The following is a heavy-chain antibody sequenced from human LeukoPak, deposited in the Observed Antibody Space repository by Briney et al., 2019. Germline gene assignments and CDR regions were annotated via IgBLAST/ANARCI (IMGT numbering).Heavy chain of an antibody. D-gene: IGHD4-17*01. V-gene: IGHV1-46*01. CDR3: ARGRKHGVDAFDI. J-gene: IGHJ3*02. CDR2: INPSGGST. Sequence: ASVKVSCKASGYTFTSYYMHWVRQAPGQGLEWMGIINPSGGSTSYAQKFQGRVTMTRNTSISTAYMELSSLRSEDTAVYYCARGRKHGVDAFDIWGQGTMVTVSS. CDR1: GYTFTSYY.